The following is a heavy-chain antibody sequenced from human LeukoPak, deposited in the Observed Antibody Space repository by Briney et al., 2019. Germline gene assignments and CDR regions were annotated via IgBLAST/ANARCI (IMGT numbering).Heavy chain of an antibody. Sequence: PGESLKISCTGSGYSFTTYWIAWVRQMPGKGLEWMGIIYPGDSDTRYSPSFEGQVTMSADKSISNAYLQWSSLKASGTAIYYCARVVNLSFDYWGKGTLVTVSS. CDR3: ARVVNLSFDY. J-gene: IGHJ4*02. CDR1: GYSFTTYW. CDR2: IYPGDSDT. D-gene: IGHD2-21*01. V-gene: IGHV5-51*01.